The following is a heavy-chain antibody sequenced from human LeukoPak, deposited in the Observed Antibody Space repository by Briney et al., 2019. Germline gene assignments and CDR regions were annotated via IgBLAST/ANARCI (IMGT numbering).Heavy chain of an antibody. Sequence: SETLSLTCTVSGDSVTTSSYYWGWIRQPPGKGLEWIGNIYYSGSTYYNPSLKSRVTISVDTSKNQFSLWLSSVTAADTAVYYCARLETYDSTLDYWGQGTLVTVSS. D-gene: IGHD3-22*01. J-gene: IGHJ4*02. CDR3: ARLETYDSTLDY. V-gene: IGHV4-39*01. CDR1: GDSVTTSSYY. CDR2: IYYSGST.